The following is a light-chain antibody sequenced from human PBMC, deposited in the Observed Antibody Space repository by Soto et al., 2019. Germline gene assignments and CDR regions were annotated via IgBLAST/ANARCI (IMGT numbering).Light chain of an antibody. CDR2: GAS. V-gene: IGKV3-20*01. CDR1: QSVSSSY. J-gene: IGKJ1*01. CDR3: QQYGSSRT. Sequence: EIVLTQSPGTVSWSPGERATLSCRASQSVSSSYLAWYQQKPGQAPRLLIYGASSRATGIPDRFSGSGSGTDFTLTISRLEPEDFAVYYCQQYGSSRTFGQGTKV.